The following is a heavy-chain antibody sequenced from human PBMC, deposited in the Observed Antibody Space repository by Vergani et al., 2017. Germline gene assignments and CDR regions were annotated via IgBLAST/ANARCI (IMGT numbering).Heavy chain of an antibody. CDR2: IYTSGGT. CDR1: GVSISSYY. J-gene: IGHJ6*03. D-gene: IGHD6-19*01. Sequence: QVQLQESGPGLVKPSETLSLTCTVSGVSISSYYWSWIRQPAGKGLEWIGRIYTSGGTNSNPSLKSRVTMSVDTSKNQFSLKLSSVTAADTAVYYCARGHSSGWAKYYYYYMDVWGKGTTVTVSS. V-gene: IGHV4-4*07. CDR3: ARGHSSGWAKYYYYYMDV.